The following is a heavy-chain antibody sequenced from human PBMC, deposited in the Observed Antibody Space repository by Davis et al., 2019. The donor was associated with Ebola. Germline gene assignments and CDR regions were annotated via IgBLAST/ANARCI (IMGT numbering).Heavy chain of an antibody. J-gene: IGHJ3*02. CDR3: ARTRSVTFDAFDI. CDR2: IYYSGST. D-gene: IGHD4-17*01. CDR1: GGSVSSGSYY. V-gene: IGHV4-61*01. Sequence: GSLRLSCTVSGGSVSSGSYYWSWIRQPPGKGLEWIGYIYYSGSTNYNPSLKSRVTISVDTSKNQFSLKLSSVTAADTAVYYCARTRSVTFDAFDIWGQGTMVTVSS.